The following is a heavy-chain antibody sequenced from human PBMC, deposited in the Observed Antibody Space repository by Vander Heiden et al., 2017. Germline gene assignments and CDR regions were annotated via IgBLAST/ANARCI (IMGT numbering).Heavy chain of an antibody. V-gene: IGHV3-23*01. Sequence: GDRTYYADSVKGRFIISRDTPNNMVTLQMNSLRAEDTAVYYCAHKLRGVVKYFDFGGQGTLVTVSS. CDR2: GDRT. J-gene: IGHJ4*02. CDR3: AHKLRGVVKYFDF. D-gene: IGHD3-10*01.